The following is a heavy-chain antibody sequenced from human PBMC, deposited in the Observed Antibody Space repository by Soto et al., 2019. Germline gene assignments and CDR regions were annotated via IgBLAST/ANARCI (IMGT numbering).Heavy chain of an antibody. Sequence: SQTLSLTCAISGDSVSSNSAAWNWIRQSPSRGLEWLGRTYYRSKWYNDYAESVKSRITINPDTSKNQFSLHLNSVTPEDTAVYYCARDPPDFHSAFDYWGQGSLDTVSS. CDR2: TYYRSKWYN. V-gene: IGHV6-1*01. D-gene: IGHD4-4*01. J-gene: IGHJ4*02. CDR1: GDSVSSNSAA. CDR3: ARDPPDFHSAFDY.